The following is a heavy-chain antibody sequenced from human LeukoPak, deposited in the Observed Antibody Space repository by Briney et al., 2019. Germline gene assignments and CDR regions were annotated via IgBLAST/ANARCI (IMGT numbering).Heavy chain of an antibody. V-gene: IGHV4-39*07. CDR1: GGSISSSTYY. J-gene: IGHJ4*02. Sequence: SSETLSLTCTVSGGSISSSTYYWGWIRQPPGKGLEWIGSIYYTGSTYYNPSLKSRVTISVDTSKNQFSLNLSSVTAADTAVYYCARRSANYATVDYWGQGTLVTVSS. CDR3: ARRSANYATVDY. CDR2: IYYTGST. D-gene: IGHD4/OR15-4a*01.